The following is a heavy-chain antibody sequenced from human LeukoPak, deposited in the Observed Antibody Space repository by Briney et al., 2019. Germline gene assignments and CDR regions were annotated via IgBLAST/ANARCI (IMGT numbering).Heavy chain of an antibody. CDR2: IYTSGST. CDR3: ARALGGYPANFDY. V-gene: IGHV4-61*02. D-gene: IGHD1-26*01. CDR1: GGSFSSGSYY. J-gene: IGHJ4*02. Sequence: SQTLSLTCTVSGGSFSSGSYYWCWIRQPAGTGLEWIGRIYTSGSTNYNPSLNSRVTISVDTSNNQFSLQLSSVTVADTAVYYCARALGGYPANFDYWGQGTLVTVSS.